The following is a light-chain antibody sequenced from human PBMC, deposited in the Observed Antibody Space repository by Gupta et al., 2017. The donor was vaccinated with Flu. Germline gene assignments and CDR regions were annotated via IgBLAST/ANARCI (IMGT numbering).Light chain of an antibody. CDR2: EVN. Sequence: QSPLTHPPPVSGPLGQPPSISCTGTSRDVGGYNYVSWYQQHPGKAPKLIIYEVNNRPSGVSHRFSGSKSGNTASLTISGLQAEDETDYYCSSYTSTNTPWVFGGGTRLTVL. J-gene: IGLJ3*02. CDR3: SSYTSTNTPWV. V-gene: IGLV2-14*01. CDR1: SRDVGGYNY.